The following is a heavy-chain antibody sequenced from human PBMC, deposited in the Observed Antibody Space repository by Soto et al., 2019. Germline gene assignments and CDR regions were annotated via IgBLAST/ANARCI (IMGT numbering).Heavy chain of an antibody. V-gene: IGHV3-33*01. CDR1: GFTLSDYG. CDR3: ARDPGRDSPIDY. Sequence: QVQLVESGGGVVQPGRSLRLSCTASGFTLSDYGMHWVRQAPGKGLEGVAVIWHDGGAKYYAESVTGRITISRDNSKNTVHRQIDSLGAEDTALYYCARDPGRDSPIDYWGQGTLVTVSS. J-gene: IGHJ4*02. CDR2: IWHDGGAK. D-gene: IGHD3-22*01.